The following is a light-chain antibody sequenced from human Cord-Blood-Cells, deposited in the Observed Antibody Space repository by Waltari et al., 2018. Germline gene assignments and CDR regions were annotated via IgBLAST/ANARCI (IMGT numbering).Light chain of an antibody. Sequence: QSALTQPPSASGSPGQSVTTSCTATSTDVCWYNYVSWYQQHPGKAPKLMIYEVSKRPSGVPDRFSGSKSGNTASLTVSGLQAEDEADYYCSSYAGSNNYVFGTGTKVTVL. V-gene: IGLV2-8*01. CDR2: EVS. CDR3: SSYAGSNNYV. CDR1: STDVCWYNY. J-gene: IGLJ1*01.